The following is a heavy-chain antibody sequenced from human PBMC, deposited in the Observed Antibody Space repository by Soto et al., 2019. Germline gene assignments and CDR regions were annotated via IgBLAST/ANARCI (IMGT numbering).Heavy chain of an antibody. CDR3: VRGGSGSRGDY. CDR1: GGAFSNFA. CDR2: ITPILGTP. J-gene: IGHJ4*02. D-gene: IGHD3-10*01. V-gene: IGHV1-69*01. Sequence: QVQLVQSGAEMKKPGSSVKVSCKTSGGAFSNFAVSWVRQAPGQGLEWVGGITPILGTPSYAQKCQGRVTITADVSTTSAYMEITSLTSEDTALYYCVRGGSGSRGDYWGQGTLVTVSS.